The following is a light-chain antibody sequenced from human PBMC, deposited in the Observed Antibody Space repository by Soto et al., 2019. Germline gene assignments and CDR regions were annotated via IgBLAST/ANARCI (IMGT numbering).Light chain of an antibody. J-gene: IGKJ1*01. CDR1: HSIIDW. CDR2: KAS. Sequence: DTQMTQSPSTLSASVRDRVTIPCRASHSIIDWLAWYQQKPGAAPKLLTFKASRVESGVPSRFSGSGSGTEFTLTISGLQPDDFATYYCQHYNDYPWTFCQGTKVDIK. V-gene: IGKV1-5*03. CDR3: QHYNDYPWT.